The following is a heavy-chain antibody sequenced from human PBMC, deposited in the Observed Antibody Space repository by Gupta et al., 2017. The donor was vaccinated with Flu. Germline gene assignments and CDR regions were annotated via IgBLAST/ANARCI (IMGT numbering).Heavy chain of an antibody. J-gene: IGHJ5*02. D-gene: IGHD2-2*01. Sequence: LEWIGEINHSGSTNYNPSLKSRVTISVDTSKNQFSLKLSSVTAADTAVYYCARARSIVVVPAATRRPNWFDPWGQGTLVTVSS. CDR2: INHSGST. CDR3: ARARSIVVVPAATRRPNWFDP. V-gene: IGHV4-34*01.